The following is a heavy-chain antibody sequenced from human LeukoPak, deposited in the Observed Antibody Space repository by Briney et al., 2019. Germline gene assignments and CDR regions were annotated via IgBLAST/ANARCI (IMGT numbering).Heavy chain of an antibody. V-gene: IGHV3-48*01. CDR3: GTGDPRFDY. Sequence: GGSLRLSCAASGFSFSTYSMNWVRHALGKGLQWVSYISSGSSAIYYTDSVKGRFTITRDDAKNSVYLQMNSLRTEDTAVYYCGTGDPRFDYWGQGILVTVSS. J-gene: IGHJ4*02. CDR1: GFSFSTYS. D-gene: IGHD7-27*01. CDR2: ISSGSSAI.